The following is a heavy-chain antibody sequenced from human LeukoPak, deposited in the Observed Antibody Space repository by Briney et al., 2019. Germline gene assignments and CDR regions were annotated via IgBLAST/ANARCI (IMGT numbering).Heavy chain of an antibody. D-gene: IGHD6-19*01. Sequence: GESLKISCKGPGYSFTSYWIGWVRQMPGKGLEWMGIIYPGDSDTRYSPSFQGQVTISADKSISTAYLQWSSLKASDTAMYYCARRIAVAGTEDYCDYWGQGSLVTVSS. CDR3: ARRIAVAGTEDYCDY. CDR1: GYSFTSYW. J-gene: IGHJ4*02. CDR2: IYPGDSDT. V-gene: IGHV5-51*01.